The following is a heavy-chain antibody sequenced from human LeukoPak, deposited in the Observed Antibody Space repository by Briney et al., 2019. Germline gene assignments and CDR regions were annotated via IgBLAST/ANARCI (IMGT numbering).Heavy chain of an antibody. CDR1: GFTFSSYA. CDR3: ARYSSSCYYCFDY. CDR2: ISYDGSNK. J-gene: IGHJ4*02. D-gene: IGHD6-13*01. V-gene: IGHV3-30*14. Sequence: PGGSLRLSCAASGFTFSSYAMHWVRQAPGKGLEWVAVISYDGSNKYYADSVKGRFTISRDNSKNTLYLQMNSLRAEDTAVYYCARYSSSCYYCFDYWGQGTLVTVSS.